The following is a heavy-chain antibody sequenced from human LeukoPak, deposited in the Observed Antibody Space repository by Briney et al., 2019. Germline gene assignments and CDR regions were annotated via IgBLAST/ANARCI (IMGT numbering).Heavy chain of an antibody. Sequence: PSETLSLTCAVYGGSFSGYYWSWIRQPPRKGLEWVGEINHSGSTNYNPSLKSRVTISVDTSKNQFSRKLSSVTAADTAVYYCARLRLGYWGQGTLVTVSS. CDR1: GGSFSGYY. D-gene: IGHD6-6*01. CDR3: ARLRLGY. J-gene: IGHJ4*02. CDR2: INHSGST. V-gene: IGHV4-34*01.